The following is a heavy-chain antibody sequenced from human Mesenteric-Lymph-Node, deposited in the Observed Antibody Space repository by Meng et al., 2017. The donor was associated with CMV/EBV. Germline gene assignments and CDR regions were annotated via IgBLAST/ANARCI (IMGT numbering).Heavy chain of an antibody. CDR2: ISSSSSYI. CDR1: GFTFSSYS. Sequence: GESLKISCAASGFTFSSYSMNWVRQAPGKGLEWVSSISSSSSYIYYADSVKGRFTISRDNAKNSLYLQMNSLRAEDTAVYYCARDGSVVIAMAAFDIWGQGTMVTVSS. D-gene: IGHD2-21*01. J-gene: IGHJ3*02. V-gene: IGHV3-21*01. CDR3: ARDGSVVIAMAAFDI.